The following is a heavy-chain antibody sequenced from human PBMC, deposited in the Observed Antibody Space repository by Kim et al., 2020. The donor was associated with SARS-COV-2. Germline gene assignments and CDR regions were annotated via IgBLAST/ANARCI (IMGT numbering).Heavy chain of an antibody. Sequence: VSVKSRITINPDTSKNQFSLQLNSVTPEDTAVYYCARAIAAAGTGWFDPWGQGTLVTVSS. J-gene: IGHJ5*02. V-gene: IGHV6-1*01. D-gene: IGHD6-13*01. CDR3: ARAIAAAGTGWFDP.